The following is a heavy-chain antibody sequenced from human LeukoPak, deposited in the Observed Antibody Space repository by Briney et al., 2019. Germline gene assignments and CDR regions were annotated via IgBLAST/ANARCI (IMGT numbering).Heavy chain of an antibody. CDR1: GFTFSSYG. CDR3: AKLPDCSSTSCDAFDI. CDR2: IRYDGSNK. V-gene: IGHV3-30*02. J-gene: IGHJ3*02. D-gene: IGHD2-2*01. Sequence: GGSLRLSCAASGFTFSSYGMHWVRQAPGKGLEWVAFIRYDGSNKYYADSVKGRFTISRDNSKNTLYLQMNSLRAEDTAVYYCAKLPDCSSTSCDAFDIWGQGTMVTVSS.